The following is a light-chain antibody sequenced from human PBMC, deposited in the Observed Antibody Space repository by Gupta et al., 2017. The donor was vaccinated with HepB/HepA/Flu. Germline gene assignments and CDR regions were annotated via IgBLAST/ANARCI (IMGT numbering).Light chain of an antibody. CDR2: GGS. Sequence: EILLTQSPGTLSLSPGERATLSCRAIQSVRSSYLAWYQQKPGQAPRLLIYGGSSRATGIPDRFSGSGSGTDLTLTISRLEPEDFAVYYCLQDGSSPPTFGQGTKVEIK. V-gene: IGKV3-20*01. CDR3: LQDGSSPPT. J-gene: IGKJ1*01. CDR1: QSVRSSY.